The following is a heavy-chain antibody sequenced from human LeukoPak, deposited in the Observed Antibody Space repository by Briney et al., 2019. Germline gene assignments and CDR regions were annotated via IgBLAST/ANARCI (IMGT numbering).Heavy chain of an antibody. J-gene: IGHJ4*02. CDR3: AGAWYYYDSSGYWPLDY. Sequence: GASVKVSCKASGDTFSSYAISWVRQAPGQGLEWMGGIIPIFGTANYAQKFQGRVTITADESTSTAYMELSSLRSEDTAVYYCAGAWYYYDSSGYWPLDYWGQGTLVTVSS. D-gene: IGHD3-22*01. CDR2: IIPIFGTA. CDR1: GDTFSSYA. V-gene: IGHV1-69*13.